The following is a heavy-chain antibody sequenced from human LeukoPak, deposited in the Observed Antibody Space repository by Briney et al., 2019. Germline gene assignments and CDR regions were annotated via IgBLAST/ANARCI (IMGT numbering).Heavy chain of an antibody. CDR1: GFTFTSYY. J-gene: IGHJ4*02. Sequence: ASVKVSCKASGFTFTSYYMHWVRQAPCQGLEWMGILTPSGGSTSYAQKFQGRVTMTRDTSTSTVYMELSSLRSEDTAVYYCARDFDGGNSDLDYWGQGTLVTVSS. CDR2: LTPSGGST. D-gene: IGHD4-23*01. CDR3: ARDFDGGNSDLDY. V-gene: IGHV1-46*01.